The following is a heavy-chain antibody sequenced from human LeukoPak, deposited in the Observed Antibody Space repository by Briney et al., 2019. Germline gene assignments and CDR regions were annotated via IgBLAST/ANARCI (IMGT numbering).Heavy chain of an antibody. CDR3: ATEPHYYDSSGAIMDY. D-gene: IGHD3-22*01. V-gene: IGHV3-74*01. CDR1: GFTFSSYW. J-gene: IGHJ4*02. Sequence: GGSLRLSCAASGFTFSSYWMHWVRQAPGKGLVWVSRINSDGSSTSYADSVKGRFTISRDNAKNTLYLQMNSLGAEDTAVYYCATEPHYYDSSGAIMDYWGQGTLVTASS. CDR2: INSDGSST.